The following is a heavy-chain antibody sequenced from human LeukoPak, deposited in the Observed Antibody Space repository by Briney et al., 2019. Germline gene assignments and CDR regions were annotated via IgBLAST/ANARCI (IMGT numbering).Heavy chain of an antibody. CDR3: AKEVGARDAFDI. J-gene: IGHJ3*02. CDR2: ISEDGSIK. CDR1: GFAFSSCG. D-gene: IGHD1-26*01. V-gene: IGHV3-30*18. Sequence: GMSLRLSCAASGFAFSSCGIHWVRQAPGKGLEWVALISEDGSIKFYADSVKGRFTISGDNSKKTLYLQMNSLRAEDTAVYYCAKEVGARDAFDIWGQGTLVTVSP.